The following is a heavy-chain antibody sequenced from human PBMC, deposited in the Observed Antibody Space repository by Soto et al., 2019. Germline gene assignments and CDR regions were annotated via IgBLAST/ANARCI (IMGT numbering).Heavy chain of an antibody. Sequence: GGSLRLSCAASGFTVSSNYMSWVRQAPGKGLEWVSVIYSGGSTYYADSVKGRFTISRDNSKNTLYLQMNSLRAEDTAVYYCARDGVVVPAATQGYYYGMDVWGQGTTVTVSS. CDR1: GFTVSSNY. V-gene: IGHV3-66*01. J-gene: IGHJ6*02. D-gene: IGHD2-2*01. CDR2: IYSGGST. CDR3: ARDGVVVPAATQGYYYGMDV.